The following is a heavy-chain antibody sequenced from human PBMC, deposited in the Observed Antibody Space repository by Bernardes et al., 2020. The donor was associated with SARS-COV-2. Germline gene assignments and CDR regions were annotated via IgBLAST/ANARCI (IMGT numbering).Heavy chain of an antibody. CDR2: INQDGTET. CDR3: AKEWVAASMSLGGFDV. V-gene: IGHV3-7*03. CDR1: SFTFINYW. Sequence: GGSLRLSCAASSFTFINYWMTWVRQAPGKGLEWVANINQDGTETYYAESVKGRFTVSRDNAKKSLFLQMNSLRVEDTAVYYCAKEWVAASMSLGGFDVWGQGTMVTVSS. D-gene: IGHD2-15*01. J-gene: IGHJ6*02.